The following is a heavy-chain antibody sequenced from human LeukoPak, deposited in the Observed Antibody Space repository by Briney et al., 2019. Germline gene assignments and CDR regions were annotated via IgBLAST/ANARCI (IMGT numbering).Heavy chain of an antibody. CDR3: ARVDSRSGSSFRAS. V-gene: IGHV3-23*01. D-gene: IGHD6-13*01. J-gene: IGHJ4*02. Sequence: GGSLRLSCAASGFTFSSYAMSWVRQAPGKGLEWVSAISGSGGSTYYADSVKGRFTISRDNSKNTLYLQSDSLKPEDTAVYFCARVDSRSGSSFRASWGRGTLVIVSS. CDR2: ISGSGGST. CDR1: GFTFSSYA.